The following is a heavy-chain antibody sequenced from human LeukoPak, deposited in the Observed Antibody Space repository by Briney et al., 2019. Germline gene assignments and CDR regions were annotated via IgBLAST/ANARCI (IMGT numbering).Heavy chain of an antibody. CDR3: AREEVYGDYASVQYYFDY. CDR2: IYYSGST. J-gene: IGHJ4*02. D-gene: IGHD4-17*01. Sequence: SETLSLTCTVSGGSISSSSYYWGWIRQPPGKGLEWIGSIYYSGSTYYNPSLKSRVTISVDTSKNQFSLKLSPVTAADTAVYYCAREEVYGDYASVQYYFDYWGQGTLVTVSS. V-gene: IGHV4-39*07. CDR1: GGSISSSSYY.